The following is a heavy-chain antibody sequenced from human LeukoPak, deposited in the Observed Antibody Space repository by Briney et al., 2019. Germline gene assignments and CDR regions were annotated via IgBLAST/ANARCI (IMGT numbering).Heavy chain of an antibody. CDR1: GGSISSYY. CDR3: ARSANYYDSSGYDY. CDR2: IYYSGST. Sequence: SETLSLTCTVFGGSISSYYWSWIRQPPGKGLEWIGYIYYSGSTNYNPSLESRVTISVDTSKNQFSLKLSSVTAADTAVYYCARSANYYDSSGYDYWGQGTLVTVSS. V-gene: IGHV4-59*08. D-gene: IGHD3-22*01. J-gene: IGHJ4*02.